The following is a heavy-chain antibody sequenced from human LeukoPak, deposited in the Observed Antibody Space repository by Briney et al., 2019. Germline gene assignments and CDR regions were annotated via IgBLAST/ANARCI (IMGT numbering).Heavy chain of an antibody. CDR3: VKDFGRVRGTPDS. CDR2: ISGSGNGGSI. J-gene: IGHJ4*02. D-gene: IGHD3-16*01. CDR1: GFVFSIYT. Sequence: GGSLRLSCSASGFVFSIYTMYWVRQAPGKGPEYVSTISGSGNGGSIYYADSVKGRFTISRDDSKSILYLQMNGLRSEDTAVYFCVKDFGRVRGTPDSWGQGTLVTVSS. V-gene: IGHV3-64D*06.